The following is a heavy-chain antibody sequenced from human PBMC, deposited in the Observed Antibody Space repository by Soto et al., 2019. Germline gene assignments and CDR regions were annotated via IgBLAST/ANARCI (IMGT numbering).Heavy chain of an antibody. Sequence: QVHLVQSGAEVKKPGASVKVSCKGSGYAFTTYGITWVRQAPGQGLEWMGWISAHNGNTNYAQKLQGRVTVTRDTPTTTAYMQLTSLRSDDTVMYYCARGRYGDYWGQGALVTVSS. J-gene: IGHJ4*02. CDR1: GYAFTTYG. D-gene: IGHD1-1*01. CDR2: ISAHNGNT. V-gene: IGHV1-18*01. CDR3: ARGRYGDY.